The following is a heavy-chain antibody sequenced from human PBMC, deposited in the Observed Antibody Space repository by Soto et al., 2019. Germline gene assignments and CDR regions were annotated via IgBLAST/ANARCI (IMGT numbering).Heavy chain of an antibody. CDR3: ERGRTRALDY. D-gene: IGHD1-7*01. CDR2: ISTYNGNP. Sequence: QIQMVQSGAEVKKPGASVKVSCKASGYIFTSQGISWVRQAPGQWLEWMGWISTYNGNPNYAQKLQGRVPMTTNTSTTTAFLELRSITYDDTAVYYSERGRTRALDYWGQGTPVIVSS. CDR1: GYIFTSQG. J-gene: IGHJ4*02. V-gene: IGHV1-18*01.